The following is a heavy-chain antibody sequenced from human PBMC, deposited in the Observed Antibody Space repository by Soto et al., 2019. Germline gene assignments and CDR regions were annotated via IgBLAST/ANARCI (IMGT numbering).Heavy chain of an antibody. J-gene: IGHJ4*02. V-gene: IGHV3-30-3*01. Sequence: QVQLVESGGGVVQPGRSLRLSCAASGFTFSSYAMHWVRQAPGKGLEWVAVISYDGNNKYYADSVKGRFTISRDNSKNTHYLQMNSRRAEDTAVYYCARDMGHIVVVTAIDNWGQGTLVTVSS. CDR1: GFTFSSYA. CDR2: ISYDGNNK. CDR3: ARDMGHIVVVTAIDN. D-gene: IGHD2-21*02.